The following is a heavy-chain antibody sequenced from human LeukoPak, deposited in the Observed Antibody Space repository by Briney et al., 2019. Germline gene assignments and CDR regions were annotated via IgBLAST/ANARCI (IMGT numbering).Heavy chain of an antibody. Sequence: ASLKVSSKPSGYTFTSYFMHWVRQAPEQGLDWMGILNPSGGSTSYAQKFQGRVTMTRDTSTSTVYMELSSLRSEDTAVYYCARDSADYGDYDYWGQGTLVTVSS. J-gene: IGHJ4*02. CDR2: LNPSGGST. CDR1: GYTFTSYF. V-gene: IGHV1-46*01. D-gene: IGHD4-17*01. CDR3: ARDSADYGDYDY.